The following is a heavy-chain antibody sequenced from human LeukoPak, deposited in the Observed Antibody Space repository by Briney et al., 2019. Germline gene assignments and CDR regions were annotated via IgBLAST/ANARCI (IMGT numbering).Heavy chain of an antibody. J-gene: IGHJ4*02. CDR1: VGSISSSSYY. V-gene: IGHV4-39*07. CDR2: IYYSGST. Sequence: SETLSLTCTVSVGSISSSSYYWGWIRQPPGKGLEWIGRIYYSGSTYYNPSLKSRVTISVDTSENQFSLKLSSVTAADTAVYYCARDPQRIAARLGGDRRLFDYWGQGTLVTVSS. D-gene: IGHD6-6*01. CDR3: ARDPQRIAARLGGDRRLFDY.